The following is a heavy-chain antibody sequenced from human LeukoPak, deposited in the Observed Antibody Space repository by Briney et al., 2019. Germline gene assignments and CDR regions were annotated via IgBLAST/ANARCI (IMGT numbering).Heavy chain of an antibody. CDR2: INPNSGGT. V-gene: IGHV1-2*02. D-gene: IGHD3-9*01. CDR1: GYTFTGYY. J-gene: IGHJ4*02. Sequence: ASVKVSCKASGYTFTGYYMLWMRRAPGQGLEWMGWINPNSGGTNYAQKFQGRVTMTRDTSISTAYMELSRLRSDDTAVYYCARSSLGDYDILTGYYFATPNFDYWGQGTLVTVSS. CDR3: ARSSLGDYDILTGYYFATPNFDY.